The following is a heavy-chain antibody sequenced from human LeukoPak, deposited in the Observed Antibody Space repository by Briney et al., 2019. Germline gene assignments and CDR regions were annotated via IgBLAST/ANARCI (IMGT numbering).Heavy chain of an antibody. D-gene: IGHD5-24*01. CDR1: GYTFTKYY. CDR2: INPGGDNT. V-gene: IGHV1-46*01. Sequence: ASVKVYCKASGYTFTKYYIHWVRQAPGQGLEWMGLINPGGDNTNYAQNFQGRVTMTRDTSTSTVYMELSSLRSEDTAIYYCARIRDGYNDAYDIWGQGTVVTVPS. J-gene: IGHJ3*02. CDR3: ARIRDGYNDAYDI.